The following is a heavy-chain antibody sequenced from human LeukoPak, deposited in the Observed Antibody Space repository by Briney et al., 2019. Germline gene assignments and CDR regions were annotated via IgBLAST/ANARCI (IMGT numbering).Heavy chain of an antibody. CDR1: GYTFTGYY. J-gene: IGHJ6*03. Sequence: HRASVKVSCMASGYTFTGYYMHWVRQAPGQGLEWMGWINPNSGGTNYAQKFQGRVTMTRDTSISTAYMELSRLRSDDTAVYYCARPGAYYYYYYYMDVWGKGTTVTVSS. CDR3: ARPGAYYYYYYYMDV. CDR2: INPNSGGT. D-gene: IGHD1-26*01. V-gene: IGHV1-2*02.